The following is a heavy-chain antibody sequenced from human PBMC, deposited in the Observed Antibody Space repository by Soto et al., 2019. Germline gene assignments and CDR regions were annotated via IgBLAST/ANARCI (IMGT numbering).Heavy chain of an antibody. Sequence: TLSLTCTVSGVSISSGGYYWSWIRQHPGKGLEWIGYIYYSGSTYYNPSLKSRVTISVDTSKNQFSLKLSSVTAADTAVYYCARLRSEATLDYWGQGNLVTVSS. V-gene: IGHV4-31*03. D-gene: IGHD1-26*01. J-gene: IGHJ4*02. CDR3: ARLRSEATLDY. CDR1: GVSISSGGYY. CDR2: IYYSGST.